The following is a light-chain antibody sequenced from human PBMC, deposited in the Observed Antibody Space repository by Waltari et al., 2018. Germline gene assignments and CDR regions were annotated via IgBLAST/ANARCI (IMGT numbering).Light chain of an antibody. CDR3: QQANSFPYT. J-gene: IGKJ2*01. Sequence: QMTQSPSSLSASVGDRVTITCRASQGISRWLAWYQQKPGKAPNLLMYAASSWQRGVPSRFSGSGSGTDFTLTISSLQPEDSAIYYCQQANSFPYTFGQGTKVEIK. CDR2: AAS. CDR1: QGISRW. V-gene: IGKV1-12*01.